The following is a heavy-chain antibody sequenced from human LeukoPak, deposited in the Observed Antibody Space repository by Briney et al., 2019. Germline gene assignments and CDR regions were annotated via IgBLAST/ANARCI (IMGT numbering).Heavy chain of an antibody. CDR1: GFTFSSYG. D-gene: IGHD6-13*01. J-gene: IGHJ3*02. Sequence: GGSLRLSCAASGFTFSSYGMSWVRQAPGKGLEWVSAISGSGGSTYYADSVKGRFTISRDNSKNTLYLQINSLRAEDTAMYYCARGGSSWDFAFDIWGQGTMVTVSS. CDR3: ARGGSSWDFAFDI. V-gene: IGHV3-23*01. CDR2: ISGSGGST.